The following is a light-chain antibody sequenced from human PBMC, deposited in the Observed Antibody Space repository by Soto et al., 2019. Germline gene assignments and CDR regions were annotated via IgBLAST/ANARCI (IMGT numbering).Light chain of an antibody. V-gene: IGLV1-51*01. CDR3: GTWDSSLRKV. J-gene: IGLJ2*01. CDR2: DNN. CDR1: SSNIGNNY. Sequence: QSVLTQPTSVSAAPGQKVTISCSGSSSNIGNNYVSWYQQLPGTAPKLLIYDNNKRPSGIPDRFSGSKSGTSATLGITGLQTGDEADYYCGTWDSSLRKVFGGGTKVTVL.